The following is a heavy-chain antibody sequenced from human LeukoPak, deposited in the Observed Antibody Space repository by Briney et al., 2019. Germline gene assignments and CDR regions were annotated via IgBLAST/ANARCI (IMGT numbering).Heavy chain of an antibody. J-gene: IGHJ6*02. CDR1: RYTFTSYG. D-gene: IGHD2-21*02. Sequence: GASVKVSCKASRYTFTSYGISWVRQAPGQGLEWMGWISAYNGSTNYAQKLQGRVTMTTDTSTSTAYMELRSLRSDDTAVYYCARDCGGDCYRPWYYYYYYGMDVWGQGTTVTVSS. CDR2: ISAYNGST. V-gene: IGHV1-18*01. CDR3: ARDCGGDCYRPWYYYYYYGMDV.